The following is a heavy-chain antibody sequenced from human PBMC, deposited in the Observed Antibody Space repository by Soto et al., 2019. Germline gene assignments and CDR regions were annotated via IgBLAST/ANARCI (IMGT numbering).Heavy chain of an antibody. D-gene: IGHD3-22*01. Sequence: SETLSLTCTVSGGSISGCYWSWVRQPAGKGLEWVGRIYSDGTTNYSPSLKSRVTMSLDTSKDQFSLKLSSVTAADTAVYYCARDRAYYESSGLYFDSWGQGILVTVSS. CDR3: ARDRAYYESSGLYFDS. CDR1: GGSISGCY. CDR2: IYSDGTT. J-gene: IGHJ4*02. V-gene: IGHV4-4*07.